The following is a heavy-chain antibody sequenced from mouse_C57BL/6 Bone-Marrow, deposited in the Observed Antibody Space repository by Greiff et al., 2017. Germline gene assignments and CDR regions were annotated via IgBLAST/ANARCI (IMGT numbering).Heavy chain of an antibody. Sequence: QVQLQQPGAELVKPGASVKLSCKASGYTFTSYWMHWVKQRPGQGLEWIGIIHPNSGSTNYNEKFKSKATLTVDQSSSTAYMQLSSLTSEDSAVYYCAREGDAMDYWGQGTSVTVSS. V-gene: IGHV1-64*01. CDR3: AREGDAMDY. CDR2: IHPNSGST. J-gene: IGHJ4*01. CDR1: GYTFTSYW.